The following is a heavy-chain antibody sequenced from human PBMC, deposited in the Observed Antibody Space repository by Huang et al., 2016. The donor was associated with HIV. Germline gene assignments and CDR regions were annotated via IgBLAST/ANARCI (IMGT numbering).Heavy chain of an antibody. Sequence: QVHLVESGGGLVKPGGSLRVSCAASGFRFSDYYMSWIRQSPGNGLEWVSYISNSGSAIYYADSVKGRFTISRDNAKNSLNLQMNNLRTDDTGIYYCARAGLAAAGAFDDWGPGTMLTVSS. J-gene: IGHJ3*01. CDR1: GFRFSDYY. CDR3: ARAGLAAAGAFDD. CDR2: ISNSGSAI. V-gene: IGHV3-11*01. D-gene: IGHD6-13*01.